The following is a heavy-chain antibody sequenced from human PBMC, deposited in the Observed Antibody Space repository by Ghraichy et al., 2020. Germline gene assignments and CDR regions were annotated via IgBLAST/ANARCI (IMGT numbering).Heavy chain of an antibody. CDR2: ISGSGGST. CDR1: GFTFSSYA. CDR3: AKDHGYYDSSGYYFDY. J-gene: IGHJ4*02. D-gene: IGHD3-22*01. V-gene: IGHV3-23*01. Sequence: GESLNISCAASGFTFSSYAMSWVRQAPGKGLEWVSAISGSGGSTYYADSVKGRFTISRDNSKNTLYLQMNSLRAEDTAVYYCAKDHGYYDSSGYYFDYWGQGTLVTVSS.